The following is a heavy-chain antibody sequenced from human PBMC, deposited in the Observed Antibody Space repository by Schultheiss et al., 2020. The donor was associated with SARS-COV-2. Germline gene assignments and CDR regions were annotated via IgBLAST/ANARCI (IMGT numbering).Heavy chain of an antibody. CDR1: GFTFSSYD. Sequence: GGSLRLSCAACGFTFSSYDMHWVRQATGKGLEWVSGISWNSGSIGYADSVKGRFTISRDNAKNSLYLQMNSLRAEDTAVYYCARDQRLLWFGELALDAFDIWGQGTMVTVSS. J-gene: IGHJ3*02. D-gene: IGHD3-10*01. CDR3: ARDQRLLWFGELALDAFDI. V-gene: IGHV3-9*01. CDR2: ISWNSGSI.